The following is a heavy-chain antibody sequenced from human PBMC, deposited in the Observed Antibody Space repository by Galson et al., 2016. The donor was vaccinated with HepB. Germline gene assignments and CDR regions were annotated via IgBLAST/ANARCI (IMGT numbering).Heavy chain of an antibody. V-gene: IGHV3-9*01. Sequence: SLRLSCAASGFRFDDQAKHWVRHAPGKGLEWVASVSWNSGTILYAASVRGRFTISRDNAENSLYLQMNSLRPDDTAPHYCAKGPGMAVAKRYFDYWGQETLVTVSS. CDR1: GFRFDDQA. CDR3: AKGPGMAVAKRYFDY. D-gene: IGHD6-19*01. J-gene: IGHJ4*02. CDR2: VSWNSGTI.